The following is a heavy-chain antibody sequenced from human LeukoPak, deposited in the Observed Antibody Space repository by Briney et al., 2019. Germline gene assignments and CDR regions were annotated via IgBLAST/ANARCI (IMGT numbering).Heavy chain of an antibody. V-gene: IGHV3-30*04. J-gene: IGHJ2*01. CDR2: ISYDGSNK. Sequence: PGGSLRLSCAASGFTFSSYPVHWVRQAPGKGLEWVTLISYDGSNKYYADSVKGRFTISRDNSKNTLFLQMNSLRAEDTAVYYCVRYYTRHSWYFDLWGRGTLATVSS. CDR3: VRYYTRHSWYFDL. CDR1: GFTFSSYP. D-gene: IGHD3-10*01.